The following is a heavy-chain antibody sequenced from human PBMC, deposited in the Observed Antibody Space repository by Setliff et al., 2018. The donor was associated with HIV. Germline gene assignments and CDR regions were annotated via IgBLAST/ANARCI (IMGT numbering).Heavy chain of an antibody. Sequence: GSLRLSCAASGFTLSNFYMAWVRQAPGKGLEWVANIRQDGGDINYMDSVKGRFTVSRDNSKSTLYLQLSSLRPEDTAVYYCASARIPTGGVSTSLDFWGLGTLVTVSS. V-gene: IGHV3-7*01. D-gene: IGHD3-3*01. CDR3: ASARIPTGGVSTSLDF. CDR2: IRQDGGDI. CDR1: GFTLSNFY. J-gene: IGHJ4*02.